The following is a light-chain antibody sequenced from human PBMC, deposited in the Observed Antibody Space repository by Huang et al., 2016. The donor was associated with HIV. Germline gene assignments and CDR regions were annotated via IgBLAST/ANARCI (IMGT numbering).Light chain of an antibody. V-gene: IGKV3-15*01. CDR3: QQYNNWYPYT. Sequence: EIVMTQSPATLSVSPGERVTLSCRASQSVSSNLAWYQQKPGQPPRSLMYGTATRATGIPARFSGSGSGTECTLTISSLQSEDFAVYYCQQYNNWYPYTFGQGTKLEIK. CDR2: GTA. J-gene: IGKJ2*01. CDR1: QSVSSN.